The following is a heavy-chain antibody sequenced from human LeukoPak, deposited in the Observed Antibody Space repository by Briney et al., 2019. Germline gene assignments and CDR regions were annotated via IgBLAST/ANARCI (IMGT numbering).Heavy chain of an antibody. V-gene: IGHV1-18*01. CDR2: ISAYNGNT. Sequence: ASVKVSCKASGYTFTSYGISWVRQAPGQGLEWMGWISAYNGNTNYAQKLQGRVTMTTDTSTSTAYMELRSLRSDDPAVYYCARVAYDILTGYPMNYYFDYWGQGTLVTVSS. CDR3: ARVAYDILTGYPMNYYFDY. D-gene: IGHD3-9*01. CDR1: GYTFTSYG. J-gene: IGHJ4*02.